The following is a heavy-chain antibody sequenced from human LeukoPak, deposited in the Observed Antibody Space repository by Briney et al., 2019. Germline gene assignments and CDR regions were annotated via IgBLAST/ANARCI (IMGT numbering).Heavy chain of an antibody. CDR3: ARGGRHTVTTIVCDHFDY. V-gene: IGHV3-7*01. Sequence: GGSLRLSCGVSGFTFSDYWMSWVRQAPGKGLEWVASIKQDGSDKYYVDPVKGRFTISRDNAKKSQYLQMSSLRVEDTAVYHRARGGRHTVTTIVCDHFDYWGQGTLVTVSS. J-gene: IGHJ4*02. CDR1: GFTFSDYW. D-gene: IGHD4-17*01. CDR2: IKQDGSDK.